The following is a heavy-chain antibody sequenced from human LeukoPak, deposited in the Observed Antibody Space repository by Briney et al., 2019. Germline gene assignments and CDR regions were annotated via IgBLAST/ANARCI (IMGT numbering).Heavy chain of an antibody. CDR1: GFSFSSHY. CDR2: IKTDGSST. Sequence: GGSLRLSCAASGFSFSSHYMYWVRQAPEKGLVWVSRIKTDGSSTAYADSVKGRFTISRDNAKNTLYLQMNSLRAEDTAVYYCVAYNWNYPDYWGQGTLVTVSS. CDR3: VAYNWNYPDY. J-gene: IGHJ4*02. V-gene: IGHV3-74*01. D-gene: IGHD1-20*01.